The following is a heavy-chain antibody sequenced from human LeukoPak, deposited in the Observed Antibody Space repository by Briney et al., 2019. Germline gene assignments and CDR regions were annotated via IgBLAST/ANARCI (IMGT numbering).Heavy chain of an antibody. J-gene: IGHJ4*02. CDR3: ARDCIGCHGFDY. CDR2: VSAYADDT. CDR1: GYTFINYG. Sequence: AASVKVSCKASGYTFINYGISWVRQAPGQGLEWMGWVSAYADDTNYVQKFQGRVTMTTHTSTSTAYMELRSLRFDDTAVYYCARDCIGCHGFDYWGQGTLVTVSS. D-gene: IGHD2-15*01. V-gene: IGHV1-18*01.